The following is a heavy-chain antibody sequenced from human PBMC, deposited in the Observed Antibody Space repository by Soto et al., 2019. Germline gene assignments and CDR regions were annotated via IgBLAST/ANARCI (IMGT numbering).Heavy chain of an antibody. Sequence: QVQLQESGPGLVKPSETLSLTCSVSGGSISSYYWNWIRQPAGKGLEWIGRIYSSGSTDYNPSLKGRVTMSVDTSKNQFSLRLSSVTAADTAVYYCARGRKYCSGGSCYVTYFDHWGQGTLVAVSS. CDR2: IYSSGST. CDR3: ARGRKYCSGGSCYVTYFDH. CDR1: GGSISSYY. V-gene: IGHV4-4*07. D-gene: IGHD2-15*01. J-gene: IGHJ4*02.